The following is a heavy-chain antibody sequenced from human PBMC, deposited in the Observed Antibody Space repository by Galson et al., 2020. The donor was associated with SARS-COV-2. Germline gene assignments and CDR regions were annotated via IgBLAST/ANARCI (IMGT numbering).Heavy chain of an antibody. V-gene: IGHV3-33*02. CDR3: AGAIYDRGLYYFDY. CDR1: GISFSSYG. J-gene: IGHJ4*02. D-gene: IGHD3-10*01. Sequence: SMKISCAASGISFSSYGMHLVRQAPGKRLELVAGIRYDGGASYYADSAKGRFTISRDNSENTLFLQMNSPRVEDTAVFYCAGAIYDRGLYYFDYWGPGTLVTVSS. CDR2: IRYDGGAS.